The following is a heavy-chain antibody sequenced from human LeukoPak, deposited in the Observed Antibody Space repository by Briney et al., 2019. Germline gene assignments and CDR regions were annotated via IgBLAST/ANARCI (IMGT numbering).Heavy chain of an antibody. D-gene: IGHD6-19*01. Sequence: GGSLRLSCAASGFTFGSYSMNWVRQAPGKGLEWVAVIWYDGSNKYYADSVKGRFTISRDNSKNTPYLQMNSLRAEDTAVYYCARVSGTGYSSGWYLFDYFDYWGQGTLVTVSS. CDR1: GFTFGSYS. CDR2: IWYDGSNK. V-gene: IGHV3-33*08. J-gene: IGHJ4*02. CDR3: ARVSGTGYSSGWYLFDYFDY.